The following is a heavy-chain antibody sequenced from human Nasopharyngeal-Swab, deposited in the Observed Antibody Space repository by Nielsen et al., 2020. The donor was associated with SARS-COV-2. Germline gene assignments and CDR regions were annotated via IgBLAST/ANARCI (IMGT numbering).Heavy chain of an antibody. J-gene: IGHJ4*02. V-gene: IGHV3-21*01. Sequence: VGPAAGKGLEWVSSISSSSSYIYYADSVKGRFTISRDNAKNSLYLQMNSLRAEDTAVYYCARVPSTAVADNWGQGTLVTVSS. D-gene: IGHD6-19*01. CDR3: ARVPSTAVADN. CDR2: ISSSSSYI.